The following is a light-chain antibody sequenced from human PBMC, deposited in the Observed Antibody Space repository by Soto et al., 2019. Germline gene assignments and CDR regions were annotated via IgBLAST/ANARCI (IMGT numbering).Light chain of an antibody. CDR2: AAS. J-gene: IGKJ1*01. Sequence: DIHLTQSPSSLSASVGDSVTITCRSSQTINKYLNWYQHRPGKAPKLLIYAASSLQTGVPTRFGGAGAWSFSTLTISDLPLEAGASSYCQQSYGSPGAFGRGNKVDI. V-gene: IGKV1-39*01. CDR1: QTINKY. CDR3: QQSYGSPGA.